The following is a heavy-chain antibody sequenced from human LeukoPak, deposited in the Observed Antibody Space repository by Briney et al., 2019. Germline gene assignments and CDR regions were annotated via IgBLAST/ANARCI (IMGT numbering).Heavy chain of an antibody. CDR3: ARTYSSGWYPWFDP. D-gene: IGHD6-19*01. CDR1: GGSFSGYY. J-gene: IGHJ5*02. CDR2: INHSGST. V-gene: IGHV4-34*01. Sequence: SETLSLTCAVYGGSFSGYYWSWIRQPPGKGLEWIGEINHSGSTNYNPSLKSRVTISVDTSKNQFSLKPSSVTAADTAVYYCARTYSSGWYPWFDPWGQGTLVTVSS.